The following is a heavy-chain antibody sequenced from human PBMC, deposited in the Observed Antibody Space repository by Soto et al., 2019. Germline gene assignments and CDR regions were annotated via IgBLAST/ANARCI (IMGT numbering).Heavy chain of an antibody. CDR3: ARGDVHSSSWYIGWFDP. J-gene: IGHJ5*02. Sequence: QVQLVQSGAEVKKPGSSVKVSCKASGGTFSSYAISWVRQAPGQGLEWMGGIIPIFGTANYARKFQGRVTITADESTSTAYMELGSLRSEDTAVYYCARGDVHSSSWYIGWFDPWGQGTLVTVSS. V-gene: IGHV1-69*01. D-gene: IGHD6-13*01. CDR2: IIPIFGTA. CDR1: GGTFSSYA.